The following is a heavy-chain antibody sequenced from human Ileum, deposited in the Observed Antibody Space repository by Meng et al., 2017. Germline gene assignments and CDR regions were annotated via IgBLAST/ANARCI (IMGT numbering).Heavy chain of an antibody. V-gene: IGHV4-31*03. CDR2: FYFSGST. J-gene: IGHJ5*02. CDR3: ARYYYDSSGVTWFDP. CDR1: GDSISSGDHY. Sequence: QVLLQGSGPGRVKPPQTPSLTCTVTGDSISSGDHYWTWSRQHPGKGLEWIGYFYFSGSTYYNPSLKSRVSISVDTSKNQFSLRMSSVTAADTAVYYCARYYYDSSGVTWFDPWGQGTLVTVSS. D-gene: IGHD3-22*01.